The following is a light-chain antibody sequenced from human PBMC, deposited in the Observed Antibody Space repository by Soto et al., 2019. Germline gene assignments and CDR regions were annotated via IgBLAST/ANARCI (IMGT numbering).Light chain of an antibody. Sequence: DIQMTHSPSTLSASVGCRLTIRCRASQSISSWLAWYQQTKGKAPKLLIYDASGLESGVPSRFSGSGYGTEFTLTISSLQPDDFAIYYCQQYNSYSKTFGRGTKVDIK. V-gene: IGKV1-5*01. CDR3: QQYNSYSKT. CDR2: DAS. CDR1: QSISSW. J-gene: IGKJ1*01.